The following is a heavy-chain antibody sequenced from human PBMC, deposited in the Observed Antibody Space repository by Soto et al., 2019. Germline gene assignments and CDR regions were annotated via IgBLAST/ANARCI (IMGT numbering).Heavy chain of an antibody. CDR3: ARTITDYDSSGYYTYDGMDV. Sequence: QVQLVQSGAEVKKPGSSVKVSCKASGGTFSSYAISWVRQAPGQGLAWMGGIIPIFGTANYAQESQGRVTMTADEATSTAYRELGSRRSEDTAVYYCARTITDYDSSGYYTYDGMDVWGQGTTDTVSS. V-gene: IGHV1-69*01. CDR1: GGTFSSYA. J-gene: IGHJ6*02. CDR2: IIPIFGTA. D-gene: IGHD3-22*01.